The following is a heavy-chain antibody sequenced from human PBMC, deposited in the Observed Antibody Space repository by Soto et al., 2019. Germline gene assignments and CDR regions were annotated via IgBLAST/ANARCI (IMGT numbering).Heavy chain of an antibody. V-gene: IGHV3-64D*06. CDR3: VKGRAKHCSGRTCGLWMGL. CDR2: IHTGGETT. Sequence: PGGSLRLSCSASGFTFKSHAMHWVRQAPGKGLEYVSSIHTGGETTFYADAVKGRFIVSRDNSNNTLDLQMTSLKYEDSGVYYCVKGRAKHCSGRTCGLWMGLWGQGTTGTVSS. D-gene: IGHD6-19*01. J-gene: IGHJ6*02. CDR1: GFTFKSHA.